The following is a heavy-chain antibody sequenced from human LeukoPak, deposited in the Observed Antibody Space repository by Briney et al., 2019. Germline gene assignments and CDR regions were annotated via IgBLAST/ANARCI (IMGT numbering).Heavy chain of an antibody. V-gene: IGHV3-30-3*01. CDR2: IADDGSNS. D-gene: IGHD3-16*01. Sequence: GRSLRLSCAASGFTFRTYAMHWVRQAPGKGLEWLAIIADDGSNSYSADSVKGRFTISRDNSKSTLYLEINSLRTEDTAVYYCAREVWDTVDPGGVYYYYGMDVWGQGTTVTVSS. CDR1: GFTFRTYA. CDR3: AREVWDTVDPGGVYYYYGMDV. J-gene: IGHJ6*02.